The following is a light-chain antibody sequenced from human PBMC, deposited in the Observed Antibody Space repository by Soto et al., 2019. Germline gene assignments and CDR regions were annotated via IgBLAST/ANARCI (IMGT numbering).Light chain of an antibody. CDR3: QQYNNWPPMA. CDR2: GAS. Sequence: EIVMTQSPATLFVSQGEIATLSCRASQSVSSNLAWYQQKPGQAPRLLIYGASTRATGIPARFSGSGSGTEFNLTISSLQSEDFAVYYCQQYNNWPPMAFGQGTKVEIK. CDR1: QSVSSN. V-gene: IGKV3-15*01. J-gene: IGKJ1*01.